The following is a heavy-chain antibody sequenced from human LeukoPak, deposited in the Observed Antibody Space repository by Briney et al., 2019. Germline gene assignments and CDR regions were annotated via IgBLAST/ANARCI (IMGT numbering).Heavy chain of an antibody. CDR1: GGSFSGYY. D-gene: IGHD2-15*01. J-gene: IGHJ4*02. Sequence: SETLSLTCAVYGGSFSGYYWTWIRQSPGKRPEWLAYVRYTGSTNYNPSLKSRLTILVDTSKNQFSLKLTSVTAADTAVYYCARHVAPDMDYFDYWGPGTLVTVSP. V-gene: IGHV4-59*08. CDR2: VRYTGST. CDR3: ARHVAPDMDYFDY.